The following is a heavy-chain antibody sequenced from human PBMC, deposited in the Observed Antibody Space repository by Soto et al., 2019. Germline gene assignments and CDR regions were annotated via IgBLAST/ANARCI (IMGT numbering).Heavy chain of an antibody. J-gene: IGHJ4*02. V-gene: IGHV1-46*01. CDR2: INPSGGST. D-gene: IGHD3-10*01. CDR1: GYTFTSYY. Sequence: ASVKVSCKASGYTFTSYYMHWVRQAPGQGLEWMGIINPSGGSTSNAQKFQGRVTMTMDTSTSTVYMELRSLRSEDTAVYYCARDRGYYGSGSYYNAGYYFDYWGQGTLVTVSS. CDR3: ARDRGYYGSGSYYNAGYYFDY.